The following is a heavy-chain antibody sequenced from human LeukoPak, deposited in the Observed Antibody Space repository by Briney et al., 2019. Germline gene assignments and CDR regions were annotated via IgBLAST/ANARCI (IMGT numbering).Heavy chain of an antibody. CDR2: ISYDGSNK. CDR3: AKEIEGCSSTSCYGPDYYYYGMDV. J-gene: IGHJ6*02. CDR1: GFTFSSYG. Sequence: GGSLRLSCAASGFTFSSYGMHWVRQAPGKGLEWVALISYDGSNKYYADSVKGRFTISRDNSKKTLYLLMNSLRAEDTAAYYCAKEIEGCSSTSCYGPDYYYYGMDVWGQGTTVTVSS. D-gene: IGHD2-2*01. V-gene: IGHV3-30*18.